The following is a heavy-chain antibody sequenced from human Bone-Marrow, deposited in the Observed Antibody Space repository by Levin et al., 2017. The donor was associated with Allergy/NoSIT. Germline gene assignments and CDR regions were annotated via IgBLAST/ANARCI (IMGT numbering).Heavy chain of an antibody. CDR2: IIPIFGTA. D-gene: IGHD2-2*01. V-gene: IGHV1-69*06. CDR1: GGTFSSYA. Sequence: KISCKASGGTFSSYAISWVRQAPGQGLEWMGGIIPIFGTANYAQKFQGRVTITADKSTSTAYMELSSLRSEDTAVYYCARNQEGSSINYYYGMDVWGQGTTVTVSS. J-gene: IGHJ6*02. CDR3: ARNQEGSSINYYYGMDV.